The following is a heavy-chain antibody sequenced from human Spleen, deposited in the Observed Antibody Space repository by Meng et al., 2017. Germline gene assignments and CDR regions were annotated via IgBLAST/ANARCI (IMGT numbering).Heavy chain of an antibody. CDR2: IYPDDSDT. Sequence: GGSLRLSCKGSGYNFNSYWIDWVRQMPGKGLEWMGSIYPDDSDTKYSPSFQGQVTFSVDKSISTAYLQWSSLKASDTAMYYCARLDSSSWHYWGQGTLVTVSS. CDR3: ARLDSSSWHY. V-gene: IGHV5-51*01. D-gene: IGHD6-13*01. CDR1: GYNFNSYW. J-gene: IGHJ4*02.